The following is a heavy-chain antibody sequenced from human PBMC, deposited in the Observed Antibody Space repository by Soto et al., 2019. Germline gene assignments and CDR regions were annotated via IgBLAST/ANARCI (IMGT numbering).Heavy chain of an antibody. D-gene: IGHD2-21*01. CDR2: ISSSGTTI. Sequence: QVQLVESGGGLVKPGGSLRLSCAASGCTFSDYYMNWIRQAPGKGLEWVSYISSSGTTIYYADSVKGRFTISRDNAKNSRFLQMNSLRAEDTALYYCARGHSIFYGMDVWGQGTTVTVSS. CDR3: ARGHSIFYGMDV. J-gene: IGHJ6*02. V-gene: IGHV3-11*01. CDR1: GCTFSDYY.